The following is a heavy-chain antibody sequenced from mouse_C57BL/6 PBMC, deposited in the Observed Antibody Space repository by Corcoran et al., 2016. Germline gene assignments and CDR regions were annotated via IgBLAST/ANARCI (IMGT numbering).Heavy chain of an antibody. J-gene: IGHJ4*01. CDR1: GYTFTTYG. CDR2: INTYSGVP. V-gene: IGHV9-3*01. Sequence: QIQLEQSGHELKTPGQTVKISCKASGYTFTTYGMSWVKQAPGKGLKWMGWINTYSGVPTYADDFKGRFAFSLEPSASTAYLQINNLKNEDTDTYFCARSASMDYWGQVTAVTVSS. CDR3: ARSASMDY.